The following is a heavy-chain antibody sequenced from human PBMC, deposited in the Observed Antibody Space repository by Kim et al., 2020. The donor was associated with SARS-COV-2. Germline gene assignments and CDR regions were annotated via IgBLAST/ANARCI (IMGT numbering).Heavy chain of an antibody. CDR2: ISAYNGNT. CDR1: GYTFTSYG. CDR3: ARVRVVGAYEGYYGMDV. Sequence: ASVKVSCKASGYTFTSYGISWVRQAPGQGLEWMGWISAYNGNTNYAQKLQGRVTMTTDTSTSTAYMELRSLRSDDTAVYYCARVRVVGAYEGYYGMDVWGQGTTVTVSS. V-gene: IGHV1-18*01. D-gene: IGHD1-26*01. J-gene: IGHJ6*02.